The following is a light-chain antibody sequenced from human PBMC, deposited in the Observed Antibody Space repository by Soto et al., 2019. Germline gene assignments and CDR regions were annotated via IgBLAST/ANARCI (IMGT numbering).Light chain of an antibody. J-gene: IGLJ7*01. CDR3: CSYAGDYTWV. CDR2: DVT. V-gene: IGLV2-11*01. CDR1: SSDVGGYDY. Sequence: QSALTQPRSVSGSPGQSVTISCTGTSSDVGGYDYVSWCQQHPGKAPKLLIYDVTRRPSGVPDRFSGSKSGNTASLTISGLQAEDEATFYCCSYAGDYTWVFGGGTQLTVL.